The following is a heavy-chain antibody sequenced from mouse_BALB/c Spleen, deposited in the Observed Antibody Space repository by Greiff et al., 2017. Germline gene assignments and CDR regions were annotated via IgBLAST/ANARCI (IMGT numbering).Heavy chain of an antibody. D-gene: IGHD2-1*01. Sequence: QVQLQQSAAELARPGASVKMSCKASGYTFTSYTMHWVKQRPGQGLEWIGYINPSSGYTEYNQKFKDKTTLTADKSSSTAYMQLSSLTSEDSAVYYCARNSYGNYGAYWGQGTLVTVSA. CDR2: INPSSGYT. J-gene: IGHJ3*01. V-gene: IGHV1-4*02. CDR3: ARNSYGNYGAY. CDR1: GYTFTSYT.